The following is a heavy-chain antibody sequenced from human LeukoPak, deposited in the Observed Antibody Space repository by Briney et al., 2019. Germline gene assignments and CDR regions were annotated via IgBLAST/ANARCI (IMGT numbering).Heavy chain of an antibody. Sequence: GASVKVSCKASGYTFTSYGISWVRQAPGQGLEWMGWISAYNGNTNYAQKLQGRVTMTTDTSTSTAYMELRSLRSDDTAVYYCARGFSGITVTTIDAFDIWGQGTMVTVSS. D-gene: IGHD4-17*01. CDR2: ISAYNGNT. V-gene: IGHV1-18*01. CDR1: GYTFTSYG. CDR3: ARGFSGITVTTIDAFDI. J-gene: IGHJ3*02.